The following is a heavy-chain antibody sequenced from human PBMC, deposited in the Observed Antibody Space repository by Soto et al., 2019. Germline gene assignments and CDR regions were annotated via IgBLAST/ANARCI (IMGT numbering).Heavy chain of an antibody. D-gene: IGHD2-15*01. J-gene: IGHJ3*02. Sequence: QVQLVQSGAEVKKPGSSVKVSCKASGGTFSSYTISWVRQAPGQGLEWMGRIIPILGIANYAQKFQGRVTITADKSTSTAYMELSSLRSEDTAVYYFARGRVVVAATQAFDIWGQGTMVTVSS. V-gene: IGHV1-69*02. CDR1: GGTFSSYT. CDR2: IIPILGIA. CDR3: ARGRVVVAATQAFDI.